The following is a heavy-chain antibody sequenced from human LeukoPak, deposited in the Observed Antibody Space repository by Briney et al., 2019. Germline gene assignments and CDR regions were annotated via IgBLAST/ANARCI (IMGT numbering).Heavy chain of an antibody. CDR1: GGSVSDYY. CDR3: ASRKLGNDY. Sequence: SETLSLTCTISGGSVSDYYWSWIRQSPGKGLERIGYIYHTGSTSYSPSLKSRVTISADTSQNQFSLKLSSVTAADTAVYYCASRKLGNDYWGQGTLVTVSS. CDR2: IYHTGST. V-gene: IGHV4-59*02. J-gene: IGHJ4*02. D-gene: IGHD7-27*01.